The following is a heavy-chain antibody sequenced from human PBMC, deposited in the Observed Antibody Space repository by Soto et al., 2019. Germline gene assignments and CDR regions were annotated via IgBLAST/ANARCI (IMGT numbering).Heavy chain of an antibody. D-gene: IGHD6-19*01. V-gene: IGHV3-23*01. CDR2: ISGSGGST. CDR1: GFTFSSYA. J-gene: IGHJ6*02. Sequence: GGSLRLSCAASGFTFSSYAMSWVRQAPGKGLEWVSAISGSGGSTYYADSVKGRFTISRDNSKNTRYLQMNSLRAEDTAVYYCAKSLLYTGYSSGWYSDYYYGMDVWGQGTTVTVSS. CDR3: AKSLLYTGYSSGWYSDYYYGMDV.